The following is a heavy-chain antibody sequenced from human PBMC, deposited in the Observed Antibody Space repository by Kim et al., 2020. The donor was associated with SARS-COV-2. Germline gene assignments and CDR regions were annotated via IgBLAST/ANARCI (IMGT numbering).Heavy chain of an antibody. CDR1: GGSISSYY. CDR3: ARGYDSSGYYSASAAFDI. D-gene: IGHD3-22*01. J-gene: IGHJ3*02. V-gene: IGHV4-59*01. CDR2: IYYSGST. Sequence: SETLSLTCTVSGGSISSYYWSWIRQPPGKGLEWIGYIYYSGSTNYNPSPKSRVTISLDTSKNQFSLKLSSVTAADTAVYYCARGYDSSGYYSASAAFDIWGQGTMVTVSS.